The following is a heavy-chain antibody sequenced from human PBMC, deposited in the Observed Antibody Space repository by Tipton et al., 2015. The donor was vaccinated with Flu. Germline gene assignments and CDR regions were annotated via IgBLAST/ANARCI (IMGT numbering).Heavy chain of an antibody. CDR3: TKDTRATGGMDV. D-gene: IGHD1-1*01. CDR2: IFTSGSI. Sequence: LRLSCSVSGASINSDVSHWSWVRQSAGTRLEWIGRIFTSGSINYNPSLESRVTMSLDTSKNQFSLKLTSVTAADTATYFCTKDTRATGGMDVWGRGTTVIVSS. J-gene: IGHJ6*02. CDR1: GASINSDVSH. V-gene: IGHV4-61*02.